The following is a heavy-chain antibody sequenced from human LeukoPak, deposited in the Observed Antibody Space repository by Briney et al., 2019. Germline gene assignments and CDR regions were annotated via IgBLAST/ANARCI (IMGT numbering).Heavy chain of an antibody. CDR1: GFSVSSNY. CDR3: ARTVVITSTADYFHL. D-gene: IGHD4/OR15-4a*01. Sequence: GGSLRLSCAASGFSVSSNYMSWVRQAPGTGLEWVSVLYSGGSAYYADSVKGRFTISRDNSKNTLYLQMNGLRVEDTAVYYCARTVVITSTADYFHLWGQGTLVTVSS. V-gene: IGHV3-53*01. J-gene: IGHJ4*02. CDR2: LYSGGSA.